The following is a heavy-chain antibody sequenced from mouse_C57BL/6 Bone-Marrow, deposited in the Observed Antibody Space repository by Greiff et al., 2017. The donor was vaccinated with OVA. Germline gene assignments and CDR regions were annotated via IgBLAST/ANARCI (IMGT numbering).Heavy chain of an antibody. V-gene: IGHV5-4*03. Sequence: EVKVVESGGGLVKPGGSLKLSCAASGFTFSSYAMSWVSQTPEKRLEWVATISDGGSYTYYPDNVKGRFTISRDNAKNNLYLQMSHLKSEDTSMYYCARLLGYFDVWGTGTTVTVSS. CDR2: ISDGGSYT. CDR1: GFTFSSYA. J-gene: IGHJ1*03. D-gene: IGHD2-12*01. CDR3: ARLLGYFDV.